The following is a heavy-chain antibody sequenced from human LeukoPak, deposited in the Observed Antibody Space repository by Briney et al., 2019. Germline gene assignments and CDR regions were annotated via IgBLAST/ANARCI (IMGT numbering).Heavy chain of an antibody. CDR3: AGGAGWSIDY. V-gene: IGHV3-7*01. D-gene: IGHD2-15*01. Sequence: GGSLRLSCVASRFTFSDYWMNWVRQAPGRGVEWVAILNQDGSEILYVDTLKGRFPISRTNAKNSLYLQMNSLRAEDTAVYYCAGGAGWSIDYWGQGALVTVSS. CDR1: RFTFSDYW. J-gene: IGHJ4*02. CDR2: LNQDGSEI.